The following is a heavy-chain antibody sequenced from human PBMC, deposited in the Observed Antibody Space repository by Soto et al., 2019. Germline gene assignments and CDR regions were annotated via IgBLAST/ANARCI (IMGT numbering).Heavy chain of an antibody. J-gene: IGHJ4*02. CDR2: IWYDGSNK. D-gene: IGHD2-8*01. Sequence: QVQLVESGGGVVQPGRSLRLSCAASGFTFSSYGMHWVRQAPGKGLEWVAVIWYDGSNKYYADSVKGRFTISRDNSKNTLYLQMNSLRAEDTAVYYCARVGLKAAFDYWGQGTLVTVSS. CDR3: ARVGLKAAFDY. V-gene: IGHV3-33*01. CDR1: GFTFSSYG.